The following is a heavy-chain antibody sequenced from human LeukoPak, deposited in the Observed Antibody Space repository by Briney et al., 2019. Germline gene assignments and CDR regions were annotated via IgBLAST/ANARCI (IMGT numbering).Heavy chain of an antibody. CDR2: IYYSGST. V-gene: IGHV4-39*01. Sequence: PSETLSLTCTVSGGSISSSSYYWGWIRQPPGQGLEWIGSIYYSGSTYYNPSLKSRVTISVDTSKNQFSLKLSSVTAADTAVYYCARRRYSSSWYDSDYWGQGTLVTVSS. CDR1: GGSISSSSYY. CDR3: ARRRYSSSWYDSDY. J-gene: IGHJ4*02. D-gene: IGHD6-13*01.